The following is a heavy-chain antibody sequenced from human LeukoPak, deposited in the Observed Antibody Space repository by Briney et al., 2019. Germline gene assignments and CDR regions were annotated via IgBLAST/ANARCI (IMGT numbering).Heavy chain of an antibody. J-gene: IGHJ4*02. CDR3: ARGSGSSWYFYFDY. CDR1: GFTFSHYA. D-gene: IGHD6-13*01. Sequence: GGSLRLSCAASGFTFSHYAMNWVRQAPGKGLEWISYIGVSSSTMYFADSVKGRFTISRDDAKNSVYLQMNSLRAEDTALYYCARGSGSSWYFYFDYWGQGTLVTVSS. V-gene: IGHV3-48*01. CDR2: IGVSSSTM.